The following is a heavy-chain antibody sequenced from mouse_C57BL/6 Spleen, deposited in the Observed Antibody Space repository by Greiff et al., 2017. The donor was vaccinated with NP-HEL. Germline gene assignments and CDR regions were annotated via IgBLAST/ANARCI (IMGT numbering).Heavy chain of an antibody. V-gene: IGHV5-4*01. CDR2: ISDGGSYT. J-gene: IGHJ3*01. CDR1: GFTFSSYA. Sequence: EVMLVESGGGLVKPGGSLKLSCAASGFTFSSYAMSWVRQTPEKRLEWVATISDGGSYTYYPDNVKGRFTISRDNAKNNLYLQMSHLKSEDTAMYYCARDDYDGGARFAYWGQGTLVTVSA. D-gene: IGHD2-4*01. CDR3: ARDDYDGGARFAY.